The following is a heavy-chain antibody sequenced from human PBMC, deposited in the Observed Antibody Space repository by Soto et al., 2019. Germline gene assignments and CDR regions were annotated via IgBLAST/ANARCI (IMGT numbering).Heavy chain of an antibody. CDR1: GFSLSTSW. CDR2: IMQDGSDK. V-gene: IGHV3-7*01. Sequence: GGSLRLSCTASGFSLSTSWMTWVRQAPGKGLEWVANIMQDGSDKYYVDSVKGRFTISRDDAKNSLYLQMTSLRAEDTAVYYCASKRLYFYGLDVWGQGTTVTVSS. J-gene: IGHJ6*02. CDR3: ASKRLYFYGLDV.